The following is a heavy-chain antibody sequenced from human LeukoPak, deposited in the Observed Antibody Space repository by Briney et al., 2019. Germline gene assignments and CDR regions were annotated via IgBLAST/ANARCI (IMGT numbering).Heavy chain of an antibody. CDR2: ISYDGSNK. Sequence: GGSLRLSRAASGFTFSSYGMHWVRQAPGKGLEWVAVISYDGSNKYYADSVKGRFTISRDNSKNTLYLQMNSLRAEDTAVYYCAKDRERLLTSTSCSFDSWGHGTLVTVSS. D-gene: IGHD2-2*01. CDR1: GFTFSSYG. CDR3: AKDRERLLTSTSCSFDS. V-gene: IGHV3-30*18. J-gene: IGHJ4*01.